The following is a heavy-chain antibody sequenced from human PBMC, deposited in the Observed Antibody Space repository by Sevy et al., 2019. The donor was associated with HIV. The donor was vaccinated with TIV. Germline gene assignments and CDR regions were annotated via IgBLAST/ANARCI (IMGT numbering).Heavy chain of an antibody. CDR1: GFAFSDYA. CDR3: AKAHADCSGGTCYTAHYYYDMDV. D-gene: IGHD2-15*01. V-gene: IGHV3-30*18. CDR2: ISNAGDNK. J-gene: IGHJ6*02. Sequence: GGSLRLSCAASGFAFSDYAMHWVRQAPGKGLEWVAAISNAGDNKYFADSVKGRFTVSKDNSKNTLYLEMNSLRAEDTAVYYCAKAHADCSGGTCYTAHYYYDMDVWGRGATVTVSS.